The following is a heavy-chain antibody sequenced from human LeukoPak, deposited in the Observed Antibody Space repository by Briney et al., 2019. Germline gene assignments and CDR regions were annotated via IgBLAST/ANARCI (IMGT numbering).Heavy chain of an antibody. CDR1: GFTFSSYA. D-gene: IGHD6-19*01. J-gene: IGHJ4*02. V-gene: IGHV3-23*01. Sequence: GGSLRLSCAASGFTFSSYAMNWVRQAPANGLECVSTSSGDGGDTHYADSVRGRFTISRANSKNTLFMQMNSLRAEDTAVYYCGKSGSRDWDYFEYWGQGTLVTASS. CDR2: SSGDGGDT. CDR3: GKSGSRDWDYFEY.